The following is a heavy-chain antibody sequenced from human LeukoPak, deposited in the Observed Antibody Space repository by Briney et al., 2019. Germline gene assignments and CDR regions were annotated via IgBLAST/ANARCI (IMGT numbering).Heavy chain of an antibody. CDR1: GFTFDDHG. CDR2: INWNGGST. D-gene: IGHD1-1*01. V-gene: IGHV3-20*04. CDR3: ARDVSWGTSYFDY. J-gene: IGHJ4*02. Sequence: GGTLRLSCIASGFTFDDHGMSWVRHAPGKGLEWVSNINWNGGSTGYVDSVKGRFTIYRDNGKNSLYLQMNGLRGEDTAFYYCARDVSWGTSYFDYWGQGILVTVSS.